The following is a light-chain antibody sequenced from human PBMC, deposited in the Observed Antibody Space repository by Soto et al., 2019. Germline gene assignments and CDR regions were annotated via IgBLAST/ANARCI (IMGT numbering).Light chain of an antibody. CDR3: QQYNSWLWT. CDR2: GAS. Sequence: EIVMTQSPATLSVSPGEGATLSCRASQSVSSKLAWYQQKPGQAPRLLIYGASTRATGIPARFSGSGSGTEFTLIIHSLQSEDSAVYYCQQYNSWLWTFGQGPKVEIK. J-gene: IGKJ1*01. V-gene: IGKV3-15*01. CDR1: QSVSSK.